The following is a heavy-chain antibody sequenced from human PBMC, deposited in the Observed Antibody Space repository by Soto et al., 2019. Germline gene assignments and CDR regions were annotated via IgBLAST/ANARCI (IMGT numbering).Heavy chain of an antibody. J-gene: IGHJ4*02. V-gene: IGHV3-30*03. CDR2: ISYDGSDK. Sequence: QVLLVESGGGVVQPGRSLRLSCAASGFIFSNYDMHWVRQAPGKGLEWVAFISYDGSDKYYADSVKGRFTISRDNSKITLFLQMTSLRVEDTAVYYCAGMITFGGVLVDWGQGTLVTVSS. D-gene: IGHD3-16*02. CDR3: AGMITFGGVLVD. CDR1: GFIFSNYD.